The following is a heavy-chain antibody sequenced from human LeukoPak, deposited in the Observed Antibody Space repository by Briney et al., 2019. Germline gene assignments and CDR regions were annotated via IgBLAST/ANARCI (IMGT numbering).Heavy chain of an antibody. CDR2: IYHSGST. J-gene: IGHJ4*02. CDR1: GGSISSGGYY. CDR3: ARDKGYYYDSSGYGPLDY. V-gene: IGHV4-30-2*01. Sequence: SETLSLTCTVSGGSISSGGYYWSWIRQPPGKGLEWIGYIYHSGSTYYNPSLKSRVTISVDRSKNQFSLKLSSVTAADTAVYYCARDKGYYYDSSGYGPLDYWGQGTLVTVSS. D-gene: IGHD3-22*01.